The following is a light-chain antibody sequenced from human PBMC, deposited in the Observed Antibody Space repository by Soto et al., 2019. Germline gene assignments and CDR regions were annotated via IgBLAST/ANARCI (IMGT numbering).Light chain of an antibody. CDR1: QDISNS. V-gene: IGKV1-33*01. Sequence: DIKMNQSPPSVSASVGDIFTISCQASQDISNSLNWYQQKPGKAPKLLIYDSSNLETGVPSRFSGSGSGIDFTFTISSLQPEDIATHYCQHCDSLPLTFGQATRLEIK. CDR3: QHCDSLPLT. CDR2: DSS. J-gene: IGKJ5*01.